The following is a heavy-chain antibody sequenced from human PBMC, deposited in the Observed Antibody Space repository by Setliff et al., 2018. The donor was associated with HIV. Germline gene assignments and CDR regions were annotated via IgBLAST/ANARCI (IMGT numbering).Heavy chain of an antibody. J-gene: IGHJ4*02. CDR3: ARLNRITSAGH. CDR1: GGSSSSSSYY. Sequence: PSETLSRTCTVAGGSSSSSSYYWGWIRQPPGKGLGWIGSIYYSRSTYYNPSLKSRVTIAVDTSKNQFSLKLNSVTAADTAVYYCARLNRITSAGHWGRGTLVTVSS. CDR2: IYYSRST. V-gene: IGHV4-39*01. D-gene: IGHD6-13*01.